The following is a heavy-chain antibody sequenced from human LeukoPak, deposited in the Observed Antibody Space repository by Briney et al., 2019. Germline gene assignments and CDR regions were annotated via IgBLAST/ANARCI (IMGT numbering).Heavy chain of an antibody. Sequence: SGHTLVKPSQTLTLTCTFSGFSLSTTRVDVGWIRQPPGKALEWLALIYWDDEKRYSLFQKGRPMITKDTSKNQVVLTMTNMDPGDTATYYCARLRYFDWLHIDYWGQGTLVTVSS. CDR1: GFSLSTTRVD. J-gene: IGHJ4*02. CDR3: ARLRYFDWLHIDY. V-gene: IGHV2-5*02. CDR2: IYWDDEK. D-gene: IGHD3-9*01.